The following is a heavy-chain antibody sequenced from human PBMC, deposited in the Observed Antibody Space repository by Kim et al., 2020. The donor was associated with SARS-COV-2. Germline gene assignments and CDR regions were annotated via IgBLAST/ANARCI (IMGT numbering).Heavy chain of an antibody. V-gene: IGHV4-34*01. Sequence: YNPSLKGRVTISVDTSKNQFSLKLSSVTAADTAVYYCARVLVDTAMVGDYWGQGTLVTVSS. J-gene: IGHJ4*02. D-gene: IGHD5-18*01. CDR3: ARVLVDTAMVGDY.